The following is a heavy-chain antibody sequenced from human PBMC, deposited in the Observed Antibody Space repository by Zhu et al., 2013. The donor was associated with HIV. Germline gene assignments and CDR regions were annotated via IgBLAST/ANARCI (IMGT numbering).Heavy chain of an antibody. CDR1: GYTFTSYW. CDR2: IYPGDSSA. Sequence: EVQLEQSGAEVRKAGESLKISCKSSGYTFTSYWIGWVRQMPGKGLEWLGIIYPGDSSARYSPSFQGQVTITAGKSGGTAYLQWHTLRASDTAIYYCARQRAPGYYVSHDAFDIWGQGTMVTVSS. D-gene: IGHD2-15*01. V-gene: IGHV5-51*01. J-gene: IGHJ3*02. CDR3: ARQRAPGYYVSHDAFDI.